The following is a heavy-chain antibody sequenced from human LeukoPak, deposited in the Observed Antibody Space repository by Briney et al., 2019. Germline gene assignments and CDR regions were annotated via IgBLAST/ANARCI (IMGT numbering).Heavy chain of an antibody. CDR1: GFTFSSYW. CDR3: ASGWSWSAAVNDAFDI. CDR2: INSDGSST. Sequence: GGSLRLSCAASGFTFSSYWMRWVRQAPGKGLVWVSRINSDGSSTSYADSVKGRFTISRDNAKNTLYLQMNSLRAEDTAVYYCASGWSWSAAVNDAFDIWGQGTMVTVSS. D-gene: IGHD2-21*01. V-gene: IGHV3-74*01. J-gene: IGHJ3*02.